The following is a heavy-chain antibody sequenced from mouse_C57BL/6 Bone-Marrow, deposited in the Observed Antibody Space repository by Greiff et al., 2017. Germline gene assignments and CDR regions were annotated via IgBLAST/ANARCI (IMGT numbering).Heavy chain of an antibody. CDR2: IDPETGGT. D-gene: IGHD2-5*01. CDR1: GYTFTDYE. Sequence: QVQLKESGAELVRPGASVTLSCKASGYTFTDYEMHWVKQTPVHGLEWIGAIDPETGGTAYNQKFKGKAILTADKSSSTAYMELRSLTSEDSAVYYCTRRHSNYEEGFAYWGQGTLVTVSA. CDR3: TRRHSNYEEGFAY. V-gene: IGHV1-15*01. J-gene: IGHJ3*01.